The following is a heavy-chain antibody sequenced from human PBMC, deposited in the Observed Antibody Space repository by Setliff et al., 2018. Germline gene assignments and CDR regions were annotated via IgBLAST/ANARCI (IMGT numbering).Heavy chain of an antibody. CDR2: IWSDGNTT. CDR3: ARHSGRYYVPGTFDS. CDR1: GFTFSTHA. V-gene: IGHV3-30*02. J-gene: IGHJ4*02. D-gene: IGHD1-26*01. Sequence: PGGSLRLSCAASGFTFSTHAMHWARQAPGKGLDWVAMIWSDGNTTYYADSVKGRFTVSRDNSTSTAYMELSSLRSDDTAIYFCARHSGRYYVPGTFDSWGQGTLVTVSS.